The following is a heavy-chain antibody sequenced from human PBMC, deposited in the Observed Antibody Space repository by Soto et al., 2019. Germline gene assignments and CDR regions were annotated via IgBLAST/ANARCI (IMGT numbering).Heavy chain of an antibody. CDR3: ARSGGFTSHPYYMDV. D-gene: IGHD6-25*01. V-gene: IGHV3-64*01. CDR2: ISSNGGST. J-gene: IGHJ6*03. Sequence: GGSLRLSCAASGFTFSSYAMHWVRQALGKGLEYVSAISSNGGSTYYANSVKGRFTISRDNSKNTLYLQMGSLRAEDMAVYYCARSGGFTSHPYYMDVWGKGTTVTVSS. CDR1: GFTFSSYA.